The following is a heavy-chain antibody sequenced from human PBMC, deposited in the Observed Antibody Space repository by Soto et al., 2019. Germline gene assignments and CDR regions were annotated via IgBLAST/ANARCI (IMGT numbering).Heavy chain of an antibody. V-gene: IGHV3-23*01. CDR1: GFTFSSYA. D-gene: IGHD1-26*01. J-gene: IGHJ4*02. CDR2: ISGSGDST. CDR3: ARRGSGSYYDY. Sequence: EVQLLESGGGLVQPGGSLRLSCAASGFTFSSYAMRWVRQAPVKGLEWVSAISGSGDSTYYADSVKGRFTISRDNSKTPLYLQMTSLRAEDTAVYYCARRGSGSYYDYWGQGTLVTVSS.